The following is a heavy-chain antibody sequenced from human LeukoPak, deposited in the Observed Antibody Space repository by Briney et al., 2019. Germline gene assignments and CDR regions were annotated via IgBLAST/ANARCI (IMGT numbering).Heavy chain of an antibody. CDR1: GFTLTSYA. CDR2: ISGSGSIT. D-gene: IGHD4-17*01. CDR3: AKGGHTVTTSMSS. J-gene: IGHJ4*02. Sequence: QTGESLRLSCAASGFTLTSYAMSWVRQAPGKGLEWVSGISGSGSITNYADSVKGRFTISRDNSKNILYLQMNSLRAEDTAVYYCAKGGHTVTTSMSSWGQGTLVTVSS. V-gene: IGHV3-23*01.